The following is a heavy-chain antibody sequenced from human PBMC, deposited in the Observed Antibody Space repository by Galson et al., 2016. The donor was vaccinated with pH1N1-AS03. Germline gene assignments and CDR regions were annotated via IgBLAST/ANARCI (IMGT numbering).Heavy chain of an antibody. CDR2: ISVYNGNT. CDR1: GYVFGSYR. V-gene: IGHV1-18*01. CDR3: ARKTMINYFDY. J-gene: IGHJ4*02. D-gene: IGHD3-16*01. Sequence: SVKVSCKASGYVFGSYRISWVRQAPGQGLEWMGWISVYNGNTNHAQKLQGRVTMSTDTSTTTAYIELRSLTSDDTAVYYCARKTMINYFDYWGQGTLVTVSS.